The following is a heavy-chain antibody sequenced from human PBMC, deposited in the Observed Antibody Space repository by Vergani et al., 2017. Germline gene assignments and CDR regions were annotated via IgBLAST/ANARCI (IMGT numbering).Heavy chain of an antibody. CDR1: GYTFTGYY. V-gene: IGHV1-2*02. J-gene: IGHJ4*02. D-gene: IGHD3-16*01. Sequence: QVQLVQSGAEVKRPGASVKVSCKASGYTFTGYYLHWVRLAPGPGLEWMGWINPKNGLTKYAQRFQGRVSLTRNPSITTAFMELSSLRSDYTAMYYCTSSPTESSYYYDSTIYYHRFFERWGQGTLVAGSS. CDR3: TSSPTESSYYYDSTIYYHRFFER. CDR2: INPKNGLT.